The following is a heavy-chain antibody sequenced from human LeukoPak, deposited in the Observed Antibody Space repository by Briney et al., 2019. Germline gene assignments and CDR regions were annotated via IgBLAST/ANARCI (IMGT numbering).Heavy chain of an antibody. CDR3: AREPGNYYDSSGYYYAGAFDI. CDR1: GDTFSNSA. J-gene: IGHJ3*02. D-gene: IGHD3-22*01. Sequence: ASVKVSCKASGDTFSNSAINWVRQAPGQGLEWMGWINPNSGGTNYAQKFQGRATMTRDTSISTAYMELSRLRSDDTAVYYCAREPGNYYDSSGYYYAGAFDIWGQGTMVTVSS. V-gene: IGHV1-2*02. CDR2: INPNSGGT.